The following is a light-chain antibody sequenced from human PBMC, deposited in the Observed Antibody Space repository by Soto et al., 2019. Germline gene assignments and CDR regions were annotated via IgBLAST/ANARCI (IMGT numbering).Light chain of an antibody. CDR2: DVS. Sequence: QSVLTQPASVSGSPGQSITISCTGTSSDVGGYSSVSWYQHHPGKAPRLMIYDVSNRPSGVSNRFSGSKSGNTASLTISGLLAEDEADYYCSSYTSSSTLVFGTGTKVTVL. CDR1: SSDVGGYSS. V-gene: IGLV2-14*03. CDR3: SSYTSSSTLV. J-gene: IGLJ1*01.